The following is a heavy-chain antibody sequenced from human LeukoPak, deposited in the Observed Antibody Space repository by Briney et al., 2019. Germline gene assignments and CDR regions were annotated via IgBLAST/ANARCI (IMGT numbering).Heavy chain of an antibody. Sequence: ASVKVSFHASVYTFTSYDINCVRQGTGQGLEWMGWMNPNSGNTGYAQKFQGRVTMTRNPSISTAYMELSSLRSEDTAVYYCAKESGLYGSGSRYWGQGTLVTVSS. CDR3: AKESGLYGSGSRY. D-gene: IGHD3-10*01. CDR1: VYTFTSYD. V-gene: IGHV1-8*01. CDR2: MNPNSGNT. J-gene: IGHJ4*02.